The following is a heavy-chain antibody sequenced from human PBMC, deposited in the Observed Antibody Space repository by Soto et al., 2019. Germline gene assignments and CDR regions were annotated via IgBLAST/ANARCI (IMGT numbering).Heavy chain of an antibody. J-gene: IGHJ5*02. CDR1: GYSIRNGYY. CDR2: IYHSGST. D-gene: IGHD2-21*02. CDR3: ARVGPYCGGDFYSPPP. V-gene: IGHV4-38-2*01. Sequence: SETLSLTCAVSGYSIRNGYYWGWIRQPPGKGLEWIGTIYHSGSTYYNPSLKSRVTISVDASENHFSLKLSSVTAADTAVYYCARVGPYCGGDFYSPPPWGHGTLVTVSS.